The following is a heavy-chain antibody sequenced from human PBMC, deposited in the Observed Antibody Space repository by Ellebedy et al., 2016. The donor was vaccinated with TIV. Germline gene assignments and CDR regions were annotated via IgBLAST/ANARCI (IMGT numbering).Heavy chain of an antibody. V-gene: IGHV3-30*12. CDR2: ISYDGSNK. Sequence: GESLKISCAASGFTFSSYGMHWLRQAPGKGLEWVAVISYDGSNKYYADSVKGRFTISRDNSKNTLYLQMNSLRAEDTDVYYCAREAGWRVFDYWGQGTLVTVSS. CDR3: AREAGWRVFDY. D-gene: IGHD2-15*01. J-gene: IGHJ4*02. CDR1: GFTFSSYG.